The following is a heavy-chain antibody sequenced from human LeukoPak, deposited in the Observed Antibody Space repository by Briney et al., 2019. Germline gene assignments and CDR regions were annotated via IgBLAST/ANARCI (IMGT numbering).Heavy chain of an antibody. Sequence: GGSLRLSCAASGFTFSSYAMSWVRQAPGKGLEWVSAISGSGGSTYYADSVKGRFTISRDNSKNTLYLQKNSLRAEDTAVYYCAKDSPGWEQQLIPVDYWGQGTLVTVSS. CDR3: AKDSPGWEQQLIPVDY. J-gene: IGHJ4*02. D-gene: IGHD6-13*01. CDR1: GFTFSSYA. V-gene: IGHV3-23*01. CDR2: ISGSGGST.